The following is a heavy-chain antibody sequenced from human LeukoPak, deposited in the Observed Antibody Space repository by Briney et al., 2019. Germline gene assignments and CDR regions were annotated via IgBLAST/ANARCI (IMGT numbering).Heavy chain of an antibody. CDR1: GGSFSGYY. D-gene: IGHD3-22*01. CDR3: ARGRTYYYDTSGYYPSIYYGMDV. J-gene: IGHJ6*02. CDR2: INHGEST. Sequence: SETLSLTCAVSGGSFSGYYWYWIRQPPRKGLEWIGEINHGESTNYNPSPKSRATLSVAKSKNQFSLKLPSVTAADTAVYYCARGRTYYYDTSGYYPSIYYGMDVWGQGTTVIVSS. V-gene: IGHV4-34*01.